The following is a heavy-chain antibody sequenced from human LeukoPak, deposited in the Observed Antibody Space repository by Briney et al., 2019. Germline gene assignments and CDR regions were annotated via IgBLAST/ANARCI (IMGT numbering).Heavy chain of an antibody. CDR1: GFTFSSYW. D-gene: IGHD1-26*01. V-gene: IGHV3-7*03. CDR2: INHNGNVN. Sequence: GGSLRLSCAASGFTFSSYWMNWARQAPGKGLEWVASINHNGNVNYYVDSVKGRFTISRDNAKNSLYLQMSNLRAEDTAVYYCGRDLGGRSGYWGQGTLVTVSS. J-gene: IGHJ4*02. CDR3: GRDLGGRSGY.